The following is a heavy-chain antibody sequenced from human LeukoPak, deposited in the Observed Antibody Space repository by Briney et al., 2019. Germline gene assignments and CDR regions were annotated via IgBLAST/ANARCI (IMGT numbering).Heavy chain of an antibody. D-gene: IGHD5-18*01. V-gene: IGHV3-23*01. CDR3: AKVAAGGYSYGLDY. Sequence: GGSLRLSCAASGFTFSSYAMSWVRQAPGKGLEWVSTISGSGGSTYYADSVKGRFTISRDNSKNTLYMQINRLRAEDTAKYYCAKVAAGGYSYGLDYWGQGTLVTVSS. CDR2: ISGSGGST. J-gene: IGHJ4*02. CDR1: GFTFSSYA.